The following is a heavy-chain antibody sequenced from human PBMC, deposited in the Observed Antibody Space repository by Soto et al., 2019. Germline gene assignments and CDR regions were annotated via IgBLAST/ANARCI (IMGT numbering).Heavy chain of an antibody. CDR1: GYSFTDYH. Sequence: ASVMVSCKASGYSFTDYHINWVRQAPGQGLEWLGRINPKSGGTSTAQKFQGWVTMTTDTSISTASMELTRLTSDDTAIYYCARGDSTDCSNGVCSFFYNHDMDVWGQGTTVTVSS. V-gene: IGHV1-2*04. J-gene: IGHJ6*02. CDR3: ARGDSTDCSNGVCSFFYNHDMDV. D-gene: IGHD2-8*01. CDR2: INPKSGGT.